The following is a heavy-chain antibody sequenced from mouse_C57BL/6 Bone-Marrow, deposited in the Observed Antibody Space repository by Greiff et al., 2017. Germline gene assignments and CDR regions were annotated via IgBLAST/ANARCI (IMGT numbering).Heavy chain of an antibody. V-gene: IGHV1-9*01. CDR1: GYTFTGYW. CDR3: ARTRGLYCWYFDV. CDR2: ILPGSGST. Sequence: QVQLKQSGAELMKPGASVKLSCKATGYTFTGYWIEWVKQRPGHGLEWIGEILPGSGSTTYNEKFKGKATFTADTSSNTDYMQRSILTTEDSSIYYCARTRGLYCWYFDVWGTGTTVTVSS. J-gene: IGHJ1*03. D-gene: IGHD2-1*01.